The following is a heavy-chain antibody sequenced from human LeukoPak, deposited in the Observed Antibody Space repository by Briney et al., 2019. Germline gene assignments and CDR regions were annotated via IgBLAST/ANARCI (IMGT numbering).Heavy chain of an antibody. CDR1: GYTFTGYY. Sequence: ASVKVSCKASGYTFTGYYMHWVRQAPGQGLEWMGWINPNSGGTTYAQKFQGRVTMTRDMSTSTVYMELSSLRSEDTAVYYCARGLHISVRAPPDFWGQGTLVTVSS. V-gene: IGHV1-2*02. CDR3: ARGLHISVRAPPDF. J-gene: IGHJ4*02. CDR2: INPNSGGT. D-gene: IGHD2-21*01.